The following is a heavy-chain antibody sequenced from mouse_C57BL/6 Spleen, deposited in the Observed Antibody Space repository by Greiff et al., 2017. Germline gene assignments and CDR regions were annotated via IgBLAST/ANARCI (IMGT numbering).Heavy chain of an antibody. CDR1: GYTFTDHT. V-gene: IGHV1-78*01. D-gene: IGHD2-2*01. Sequence: QVQLQQSDAELVKPGASVKISCKVSGYTFTDHTIHWMKQRPEQGLEWIGYIYPRDGSTKYNEKFKGKATLTADKSSSTAYMQLNSLTSEDSAVYFCARWGGYPGGNYAMDYWGQGTSVTVSS. CDR3: ARWGGYPGGNYAMDY. J-gene: IGHJ4*01. CDR2: IYPRDGST.